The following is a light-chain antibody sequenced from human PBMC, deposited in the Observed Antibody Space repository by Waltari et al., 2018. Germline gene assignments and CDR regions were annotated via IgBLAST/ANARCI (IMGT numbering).Light chain of an antibody. V-gene: IGLV4-69*01. CDR2: LNSDGSH. CDR1: SGHSSYT. J-gene: IGLJ2*01. Sequence: QVVLTQSPSASASLGASVKLTCTLSSGHSSYTIAWHQQHPEKGPRYLMKLNSDGSHSRGDGLPDRFSVSSCGAERYLTISRLQSEDEADYFCQAWGTGTKREFGGGTKLTVL. CDR3: QAWGTGTKRE.